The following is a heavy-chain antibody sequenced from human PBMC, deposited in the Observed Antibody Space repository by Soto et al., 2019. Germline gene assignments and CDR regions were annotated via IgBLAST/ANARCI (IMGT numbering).Heavy chain of an antibody. V-gene: IGHV3-72*01. CDR2: IRNTAQRFIT. D-gene: IGHD6-19*01. CDR1: GFTFSDHY. Sequence: EVQLVESGGGLVQPGGSLRLSCAASGFTFSDHYMDWVRQAPGKGLEWVGRIRNTAQRFITEYAASVKGRFTVSRDESANSLYLQLNSLTIGDTAVYYCASPQRRSGGWSYYWGQGTLVTVSS. CDR3: ASPQRRSGGWSYY. J-gene: IGHJ4*02.